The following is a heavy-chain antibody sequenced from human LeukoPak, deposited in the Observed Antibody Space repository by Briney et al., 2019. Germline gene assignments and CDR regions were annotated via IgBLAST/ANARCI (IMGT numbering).Heavy chain of an antibody. CDR3: ARRSGGYYSAY. J-gene: IGHJ4*02. CDR2: INHSGST. Sequence: PSETLSLTCAVYGGSFSGYYWSWIRQPPGKGLEWIGEINHSGSTNYNPSLKSRVTISVDTSKNQFSPKLSSVTAADTAVYYCARRSGGYYSAYWGQGTLVTVSS. D-gene: IGHD3-22*01. CDR1: GGSFSGYY. V-gene: IGHV4-34*01.